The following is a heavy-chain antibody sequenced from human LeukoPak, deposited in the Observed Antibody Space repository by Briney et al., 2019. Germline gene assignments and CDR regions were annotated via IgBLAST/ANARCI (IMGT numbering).Heavy chain of an antibody. CDR1: GYTFTSYY. Sequence: ASVKVSCKASGYTFTSYYMHWVRQAPGQGLEWMGIINPSGGSTSYAQKFQGRVTMTRDMPTSTVYMELSSLRSEDTAVYYCARFRETDAFDIWGQGTMVTVSS. V-gene: IGHV1-46*01. CDR2: INPSGGST. CDR3: ARFRETDAFDI. J-gene: IGHJ3*02. D-gene: IGHD3-10*01.